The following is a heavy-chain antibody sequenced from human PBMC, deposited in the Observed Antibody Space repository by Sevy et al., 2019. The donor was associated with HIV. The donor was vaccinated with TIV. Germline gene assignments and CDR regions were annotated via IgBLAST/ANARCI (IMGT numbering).Heavy chain of an antibody. Sequence: SETLSLTCTVSAGPIGSDSYYWSWIRQPAGKGPEWIGRVYTSGTTNLNPSLKSRVTISIDTSKNLYSLELSSVTAADTAVYFCARLHSANWSAFDIWGQGTMVTVSS. D-gene: IGHD1-1*01. CDR3: ARLHSANWSAFDI. J-gene: IGHJ3*02. CDR2: VYTSGTT. V-gene: IGHV4-61*02. CDR1: AGPIGSDSYY.